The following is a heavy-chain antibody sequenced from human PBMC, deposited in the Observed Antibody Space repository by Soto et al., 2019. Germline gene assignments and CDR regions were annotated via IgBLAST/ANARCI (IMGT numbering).Heavy chain of an antibody. D-gene: IGHD6-19*01. CDR2: IYYSGST. Sequence: QVQLQESGPGLVKPSETLSLTCTVSGGSISSYYWSWIRQPPGKGLEWIGYIYYSGSTNYNPSLKSRVTISVDTSKNQFSLRLSSVTAADTAVYYCASPYSSGCYGGFDYWGQGTLVTVSS. CDR3: ASPYSSGCYGGFDY. J-gene: IGHJ4*02. V-gene: IGHV4-59*08. CDR1: GGSISSYY.